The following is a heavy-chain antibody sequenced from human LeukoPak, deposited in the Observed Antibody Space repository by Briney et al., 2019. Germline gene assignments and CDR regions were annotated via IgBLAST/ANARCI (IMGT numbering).Heavy chain of an antibody. V-gene: IGHV3-48*03. Sequence: GGSLRLSCAAPGFTFSSYEMNWVRQAPGKGLEWVSYISSSGKIIYYADSVKGRFTISRGNAKKSLYLQLSSLRAEDTGVYYCARDTCAGSSCYLFDSWGLGTLVTVSS. CDR2: ISSSGKII. D-gene: IGHD2-2*01. J-gene: IGHJ4*02. CDR1: GFTFSSYE. CDR3: ARDTCAGSSCYLFDS.